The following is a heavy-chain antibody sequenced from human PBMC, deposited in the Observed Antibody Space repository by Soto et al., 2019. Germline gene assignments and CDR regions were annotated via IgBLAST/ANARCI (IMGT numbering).Heavy chain of an antibody. V-gene: IGHV4-30-4*01. J-gene: IGHJ5*02. CDR2: IYYSGST. CDR3: ARGHSSRRQDWFDP. Sequence: QVQLQESGPGLVKPAQTLSLTCTVSGGSISSGDYYWSWIRQPPGKGLEWIGYIYYSGSTYYNPSLKSRVTLSVDTSKNQFSLKLSSVTAADTAVHYCARGHSSRRQDWFDPWGQGTLVTVSS. D-gene: IGHD6-13*01. CDR1: GGSISSGDYY.